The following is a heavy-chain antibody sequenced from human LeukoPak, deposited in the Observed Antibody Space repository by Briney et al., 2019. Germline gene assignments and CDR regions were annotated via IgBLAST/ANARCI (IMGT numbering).Heavy chain of an antibody. CDR1: GGSISSLY. V-gene: IGHV4-59*08. CDR3: ARHRAYSSSSPFDY. J-gene: IGHJ4*02. Sequence: SETLSLTCSVSGGSISSLYWSWIRQPPGKGLEWIGYIYYTGSTNYNPSLKSRVTMFVDMSKNQFSPRLSSVTAADTAVYYCARHRAYSSSSPFDYWGQGTLVTVSS. D-gene: IGHD6-6*01. CDR2: IYYTGST.